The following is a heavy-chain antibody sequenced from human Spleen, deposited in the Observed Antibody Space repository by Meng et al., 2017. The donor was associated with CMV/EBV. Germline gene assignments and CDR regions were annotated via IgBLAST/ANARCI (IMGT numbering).Heavy chain of an antibody. Sequence: ASVKVSCKASGYTFTDYYVHWVRQDPGQGLEWMRWINPKTGDTIYAQKFQGRVTMTRDTSITTAYMELSSLTSDDAAVYYCAREGTGSTWFRVLKYWGQGALVTVSS. CDR3: AREGTGSTWFRVLKY. CDR2: INPKTGDT. V-gene: IGHV1-2*02. J-gene: IGHJ4*02. CDR1: GYTFTDYY. D-gene: IGHD6-13*01.